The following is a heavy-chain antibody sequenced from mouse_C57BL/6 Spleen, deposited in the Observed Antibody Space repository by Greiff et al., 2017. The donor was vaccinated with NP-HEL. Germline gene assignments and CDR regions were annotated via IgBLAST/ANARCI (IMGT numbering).Heavy chain of an antibody. CDR1: GYTFTSYW. J-gene: IGHJ1*03. D-gene: IGHD1-1*01. CDR3: ARYYGSSYWYFDV. V-gene: IGHV1-55*01. CDR2: IYPGSGST. Sequence: VQLQQPGAELVKPGASVKMSCKASGYTFTSYWITWVKQRPGQGLEWIGDIYPGSGSTNYNEKFKSKATLTVDTSSSTAYMQRSSLTSEDSAVYYCARYYGSSYWYFDVWGTGTTVTVSS.